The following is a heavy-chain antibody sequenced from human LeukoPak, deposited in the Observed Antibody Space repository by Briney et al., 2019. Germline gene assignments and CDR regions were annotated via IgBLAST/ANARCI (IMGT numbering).Heavy chain of an antibody. D-gene: IGHD3-10*01. CDR3: ARYVSNYYGSGSYYTSNYFDY. V-gene: IGHV3-30*04. J-gene: IGHJ4*02. Sequence: PGRSLRLSCAASGFTFSSYAMHWVRQAPGKGLEWVAVISYDGSNKYYADSVKGRFTISRDNSKNTLYLQMNSLRAEDTAVYYCARYVSNYYGSGSYYTSNYFDYWGQGTLVTVSS. CDR1: GFTFSSYA. CDR2: ISYDGSNK.